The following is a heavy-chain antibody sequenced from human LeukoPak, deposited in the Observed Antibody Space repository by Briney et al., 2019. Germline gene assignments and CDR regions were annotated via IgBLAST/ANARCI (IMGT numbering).Heavy chain of an antibody. CDR3: ARAYHSSWYLNWFDP. V-gene: IGHV4-34*01. CDR2: INHSGST. D-gene: IGHD6-13*01. Sequence: SETLSLTCAVYGGSFSGYYWSWIRQPPGKGLGWIGEINHSGSTNYNPSLKSRVTISLDTSKNQFSLKLSSVTAADTAIYYCARAYHSSWYLNWFDPWGQGTLVTVSS. CDR1: GGSFSGYY. J-gene: IGHJ5*02.